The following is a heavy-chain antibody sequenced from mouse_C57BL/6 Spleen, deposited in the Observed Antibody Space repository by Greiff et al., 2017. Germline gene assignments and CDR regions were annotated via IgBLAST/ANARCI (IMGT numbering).Heavy chain of an antibody. J-gene: IGHJ3*01. CDR1: GYTFTDYE. CDR2: IDPETGGT. Sequence: QVQLQQSGAELVRPGASVTLSCKASGYTFTDYEMHWVKQTPVHGLEWIRAIDPETGGTAYNQKFKGKAILTADKSSSTAYMELRSLTSEDSAVYYCTRYDGFAYWGQGTLVTVSA. CDR3: TRYDGFAY. D-gene: IGHD2-12*01. V-gene: IGHV1-15*01.